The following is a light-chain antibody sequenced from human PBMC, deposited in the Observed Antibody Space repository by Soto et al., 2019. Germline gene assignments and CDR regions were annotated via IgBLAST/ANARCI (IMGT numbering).Light chain of an antibody. CDR1: HNDIGTYDY. Sequence: QSVLTQPTCVSVSPGQSITISCTGNHNDIGTYDYVSWYQQHPGRAPRLLIHGVTTRPSGISDRFSASKSGLTASLTISGLQPEDEADYYCSSFTSNRIYVFGPGTKVTVL. CDR3: SSFTSNRIYV. V-gene: IGLV2-14*03. J-gene: IGLJ1*01. CDR2: GVT.